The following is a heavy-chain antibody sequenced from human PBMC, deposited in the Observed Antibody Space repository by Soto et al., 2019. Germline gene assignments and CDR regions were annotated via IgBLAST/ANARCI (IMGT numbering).Heavy chain of an antibody. V-gene: IGHV3-30*03. CDR2: TESDGTNK. CDR1: GFTFSRYG. J-gene: IGHJ4*02. CDR3: ARKNPGRVSELPDY. D-gene: IGHD3-10*01. Sequence: QVQLVESGGGVVQPGNPGSLPCEASGFTFSRYGMHWSRQAPGKGLGWVAVTESDGTNKFYGDSVKGRFTISRDNPRATLYLQMNSLRPDDTAVYYCARKNPGRVSELPDYWGQGTLVTVSS.